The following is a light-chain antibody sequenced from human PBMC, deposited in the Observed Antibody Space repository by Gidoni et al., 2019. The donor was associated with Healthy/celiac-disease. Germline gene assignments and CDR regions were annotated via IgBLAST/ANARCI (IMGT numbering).Light chain of an antibody. Sequence: EIALTPSSGTLSLSPGETATLTCRASPSVSSSYLPWYQQKPGEAPRLLISGAASRATGIPERFSGSGSGTDFTLTISRLEPEDFAAYYCQQYGSSPQTFGGGTKVEIK. J-gene: IGKJ4*01. CDR1: PSVSSSY. V-gene: IGKV3-20*01. CDR2: GAA. CDR3: QQYGSSPQT.